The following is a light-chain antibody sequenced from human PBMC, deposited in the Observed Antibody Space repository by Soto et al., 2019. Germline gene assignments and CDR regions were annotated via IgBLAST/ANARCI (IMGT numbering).Light chain of an antibody. CDR2: GAS. J-gene: IGKJ5*01. Sequence: VLTQSPGTLSLSPGERATLSCRASQSVSSNFLAWYQQKPGQAPRLLIYGASSRATGIPDRFSGSGSGTDFTLTISRLEPEDFAVYYCQQYGSSRITFGQGTRLEIK. CDR1: QSVSSNF. CDR3: QQYGSSRIT. V-gene: IGKV3-20*01.